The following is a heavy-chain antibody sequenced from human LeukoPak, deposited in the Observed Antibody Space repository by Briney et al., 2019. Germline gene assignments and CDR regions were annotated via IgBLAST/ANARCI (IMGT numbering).Heavy chain of an antibody. CDR3: ARDRTRSVGSGLGRALMLVY. J-gene: IGHJ4*02. CDR2: ICVTGSNI. D-gene: IGHD6-6*01. V-gene: IGHV3-23*01. Sequence: GGSLRLSCTVSGFSFSGYAFTWVRQAPGKGLEFVSSICVTGSNIYYADSVKGRFTITRDNSKNTLDLQMNSLRSEDTAVYFCARDRTRSVGSGLGRALMLVYWGQGTLVTVSS. CDR1: GFSFSGYA.